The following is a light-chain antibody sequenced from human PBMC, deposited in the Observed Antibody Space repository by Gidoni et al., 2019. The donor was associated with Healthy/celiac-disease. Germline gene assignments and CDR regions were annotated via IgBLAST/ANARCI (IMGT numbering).Light chain of an antibody. CDR3: NSRDSSGNHHYV. CDR1: SLRSYY. Sequence: SSELTHDPAVSVALGQTVRITCQGDSLRSYYASWYQQKPGQAPVLVIYGKNNRPSGIPDRFSGSSSGNTATLTITGAQAEDEADYDCNSRDSSGNHHYVFGTGTKVTVL. J-gene: IGLJ1*01. CDR2: GKN. V-gene: IGLV3-19*01.